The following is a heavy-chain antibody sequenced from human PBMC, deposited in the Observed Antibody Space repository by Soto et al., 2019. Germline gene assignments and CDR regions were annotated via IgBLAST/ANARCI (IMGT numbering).Heavy chain of an antibody. CDR1: GGAISSGGYY. J-gene: IGHJ5*02. CDR3: ARRVDP. V-gene: IGHV4-31*03. CDR2: IFYSGPT. Sequence: QVQLQESGPGLVKPSQTLSLTCTVSGGAISSGGYYWSWIRQHPGKGLEWMGYIFYSGPTYYNTSLQSRVTISVDTSKNQFSMKLSSVTAADTAVYYCARRVDPWGKGTLVTVSS.